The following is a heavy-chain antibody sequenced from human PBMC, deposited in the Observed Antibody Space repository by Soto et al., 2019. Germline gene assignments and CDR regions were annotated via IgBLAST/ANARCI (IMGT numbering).Heavy chain of an antibody. Sequence: ASVKVSCKASGYTFTSYAIHWVRQAPGQRLEWMASINAGNGYTIYSQHFQGRVTITRDTPARTVYMELSSLRSEDTAVFYCARMGAYPDYWGQGTLVTVSS. CDR1: GYTFTSYA. CDR2: INAGNGYT. J-gene: IGHJ4*02. CDR3: ARMGAYPDY. D-gene: IGHD3-16*01. V-gene: IGHV1-3*01.